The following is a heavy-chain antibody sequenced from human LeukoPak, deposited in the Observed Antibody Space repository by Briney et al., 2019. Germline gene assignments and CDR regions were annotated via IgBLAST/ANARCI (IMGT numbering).Heavy chain of an antibody. CDR1: GGSISSYY. V-gene: IGHV4-59*01. Sequence: SETLSLTCTVSGGSISSYYWSWIRQPPGKGLEWIGYISYSGSTNYNPSLKSRVTISVDTSENQFSLNLSSVSAADTAVYYCARAHSGSSLVEFWGQGTLVTVSS. D-gene: IGHD1-26*01. CDR2: ISYSGST. CDR3: ARAHSGSSLVEF. J-gene: IGHJ4*02.